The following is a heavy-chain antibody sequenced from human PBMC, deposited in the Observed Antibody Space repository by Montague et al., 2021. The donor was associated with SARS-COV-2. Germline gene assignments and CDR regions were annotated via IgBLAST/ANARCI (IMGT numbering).Heavy chain of an antibody. CDR2: LSYGGRP. Sequence: SETLSLTCDFAGGSFRDYSWSWIRQPPGKRLEWIGYLSYGGRPIXNPSLESRVSISVDTSKNQFSLRLRSVTAADTAVYYCTGRLPQYTSGWYFDQWGQGTLVAVSS. CDR1: GGSFRDYS. CDR3: TGRLPQYTSGWYFDQ. V-gene: IGHV4-59*08. J-gene: IGHJ4*02. D-gene: IGHD6-19*01.